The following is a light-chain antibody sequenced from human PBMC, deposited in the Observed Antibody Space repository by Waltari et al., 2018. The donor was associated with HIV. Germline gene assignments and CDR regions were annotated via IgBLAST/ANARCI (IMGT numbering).Light chain of an antibody. J-gene: IGKJ1*01. CDR3: QQYYSLPWT. CDR1: QKILYSSNNNNY. Sequence: DIAMTQSPDTLTVSLGERATINCRSSQKILYSSNNNNYLAWYQQKSGHPPKVLFYWASTRESGVPNRFSGSCSGTDFTLTITNVQAEDVAVYYCQQYYSLPWTFGQGTKVEI. V-gene: IGKV4-1*01. CDR2: WAS.